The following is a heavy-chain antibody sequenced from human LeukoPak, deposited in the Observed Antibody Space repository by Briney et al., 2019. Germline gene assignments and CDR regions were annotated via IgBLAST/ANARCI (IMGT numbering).Heavy chain of an antibody. CDR2: ISSTSSYI. J-gene: IGHJ4*02. CDR1: GFTFRSYS. V-gene: IGHV3-21*01. Sequence: GGSLRLSCAASGFTFRSYSMNWVRQAPGKGLEWVSSISSTSSYIYYADSVKGRFTISRDNAKNSLYLQMNSLTAEDTAVYYCARASSGWAVNLYYFDYWGQGTLVTVSS. D-gene: IGHD6-19*01. CDR3: ARASSGWAVNLYYFDY.